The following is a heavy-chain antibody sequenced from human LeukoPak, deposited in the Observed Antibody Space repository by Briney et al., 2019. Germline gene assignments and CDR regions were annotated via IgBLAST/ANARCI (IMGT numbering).Heavy chain of an antibody. CDR1: GGSFSGYY. CDR3: ARGLLHYAFWSGYYTPPYYFDH. V-gene: IGHV4-34*01. CDR2: INHSGST. Sequence: SETLSLTCAVYGGSFSGYYWSWIRQPPGKGLEWIGEINHSGSTNYNPSLKSRVTISVDTSKNQFSLKLSSVTAAAPALHYCARGLLHYAFWSGYYTPPYYFDHWGQGTLVTVSS. D-gene: IGHD3-3*01. J-gene: IGHJ4*02.